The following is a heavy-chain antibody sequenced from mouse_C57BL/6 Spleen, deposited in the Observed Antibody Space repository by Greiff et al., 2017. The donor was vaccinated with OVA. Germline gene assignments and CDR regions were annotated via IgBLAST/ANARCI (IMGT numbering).Heavy chain of an antibody. V-gene: IGHV1-42*01. CDR3: ARSTTVDAMDY. Sequence: VQLQQSGPELVKPGASVKISCKASGYSFTGYYMNWVKQSPEKSLEWIGEIHPSTGCTTYKQKFKAKATLTVDKSSSTAYMQLKSLTSEDYAVYYCARSTTVDAMDYWGQGTSVTVSS. CDR1: GYSFTGYY. J-gene: IGHJ4*01. CDR2: IHPSTGCT. D-gene: IGHD1-1*01.